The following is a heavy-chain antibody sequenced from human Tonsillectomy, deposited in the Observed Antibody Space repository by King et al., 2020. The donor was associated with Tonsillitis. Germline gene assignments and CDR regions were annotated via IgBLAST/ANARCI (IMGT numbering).Heavy chain of an antibody. CDR3: AKGAAAGPATEVDP. CDR2: ISGSGGSR. D-gene: IGHD6-13*01. CDR1: GFAFSSYA. V-gene: IGHV3-23*04. Sequence: VQLVESGGGLIQPGGSLRLSCAASGFAFSSYAMSWVRQAPGKGLEWVSAISGSGGSRYYADSVKGRFTISRDNSKNTLYLQMNSLRAEDTAVYYCAKGAAAGPATEVDPWGQGTLVTVSS. J-gene: IGHJ5*02.